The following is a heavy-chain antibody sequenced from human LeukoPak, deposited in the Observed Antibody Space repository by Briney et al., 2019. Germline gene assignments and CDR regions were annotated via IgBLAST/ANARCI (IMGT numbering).Heavy chain of an antibody. D-gene: IGHD2-2*01. CDR2: INHSGST. CDR1: GGSFSGYY. V-gene: IGHV4-34*01. J-gene: IGHJ4*02. CDR3: ARGHIIGLVVVPAADCGYFDY. Sequence: PSETLSLTCAVYGGSFSGYYWSWIRQPPGKGLERIGEINHSGSTNYNPSLKSRVTISVDTSKNQFSLKLSSVTAADTAVYYCARGHIIGLVVVPAADCGYFDYWGQGTLVTVSS.